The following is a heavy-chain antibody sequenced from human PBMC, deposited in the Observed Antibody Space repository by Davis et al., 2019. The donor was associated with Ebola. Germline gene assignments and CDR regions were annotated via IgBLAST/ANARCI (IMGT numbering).Heavy chain of an antibody. CDR3: ARRIQLWLRGYYFDY. J-gene: IGHJ4*02. Sequence: SETLSLTCAVSGDSISSSNWWSGVRPPPGKGLEWTGEISQSGSTNYNPSLKSRVTISVDKSKNQFSLKLSSVTAADTAVYYCARRIQLWLRGYYFDYWGQGTLVTVSS. CDR1: GDSISSSNW. CDR2: ISQSGST. V-gene: IGHV4-4*02. D-gene: IGHD5-18*01.